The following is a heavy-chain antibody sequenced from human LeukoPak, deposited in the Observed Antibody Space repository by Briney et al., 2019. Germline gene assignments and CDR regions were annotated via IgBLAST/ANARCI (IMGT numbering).Heavy chain of an antibody. D-gene: IGHD4-17*01. Sequence: SETLSLTCTVSGYSIRSGYYWSWVRQPPGKGLEWIGEIYHSGSTNYNPSLKSRVTISVDKSKNQFSLKLSSVTAADTAVYYCARVGTTVTHWGQGTLVTVSS. CDR2: IYHSGST. V-gene: IGHV4-38-2*02. CDR1: GYSIRSGYY. J-gene: IGHJ4*02. CDR3: ARVGTTVTH.